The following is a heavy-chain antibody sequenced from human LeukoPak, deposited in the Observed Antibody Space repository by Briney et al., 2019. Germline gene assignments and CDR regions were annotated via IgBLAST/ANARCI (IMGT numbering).Heavy chain of an antibody. J-gene: IGHJ3*02. V-gene: IGHV4-61*01. CDR2: IYYSGST. CDR1: GGSISSSSYY. D-gene: IGHD3-22*01. Sequence: PSETLSLTCTVSGGSISSSSYYWSWIRQPPGKGLEWIGYIYYSGSTNYNPSLKSRVTISVDTSKNQFSLKLSSVTAADTAVYYCARGDYYDSSGYYGGAFDIWGQGTMVTVSS. CDR3: ARGDYYDSSGYYGGAFDI.